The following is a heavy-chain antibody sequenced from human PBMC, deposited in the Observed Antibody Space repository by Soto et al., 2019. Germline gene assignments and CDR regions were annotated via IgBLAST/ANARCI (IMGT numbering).Heavy chain of an antibody. CDR2: IDYNGVT. CDR3: GKVLVGATGHTDSDS. D-gene: IGHD2-15*01. Sequence: PSETLSLTCTVSGGSIYRSGYYWVWIRQPPGRGLEWIGNIDYNGVTYSNPSLKSRVTISRDTSKNQFSLELTSVTAADTALYYCGKVLVGATGHTDSDSWGPGTLVTVSS. J-gene: IGHJ4*02. CDR1: GGSIYRSGYY. V-gene: IGHV4-39*01.